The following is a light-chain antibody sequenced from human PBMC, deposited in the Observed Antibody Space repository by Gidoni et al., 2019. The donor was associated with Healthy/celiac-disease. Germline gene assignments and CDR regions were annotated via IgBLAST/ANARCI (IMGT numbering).Light chain of an antibody. CDR2: KAS. Sequence: DIQMTQSPSTLSASVGDRVTITCRASQSISSWLAWYQQKPGKAPKLLIYKASSLESGVPSRFSGSGSGGGGGGGGGGGGPDDFATYYCQQYNSYSPTWTFGQGTKVEIK. V-gene: IGKV1-5*03. CDR3: QQYNSYSPTWT. CDR1: QSISSW. J-gene: IGKJ1*01.